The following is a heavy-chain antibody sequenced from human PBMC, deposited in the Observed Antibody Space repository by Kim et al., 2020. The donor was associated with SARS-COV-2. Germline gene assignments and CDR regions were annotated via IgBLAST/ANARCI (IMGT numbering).Heavy chain of an antibody. Sequence: SETLSLTCTVSGGSISSYYWSWIRHPPGKGLEWIGYIYYSGSTNYNPSLKSRVTISVDTSKNQFSLKLSSVTAADTAVYYCARPNIYGSGIAFDIWGQGTMVTVSS. D-gene: IGHD3-10*01. CDR3: ARPNIYGSGIAFDI. CDR2: IYYSGST. CDR1: GGSISSYY. J-gene: IGHJ3*02. V-gene: IGHV4-59*08.